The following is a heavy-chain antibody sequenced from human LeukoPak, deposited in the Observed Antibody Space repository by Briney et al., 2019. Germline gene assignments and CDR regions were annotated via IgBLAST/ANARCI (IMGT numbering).Heavy chain of an antibody. V-gene: IGHV3-74*01. CDR2: INSDGSGT. CDR3: ARRNSGSYSRGFDY. CDR1: GFTFRDYW. Sequence: GGSLRLSCVVSGFTFRDYWMHWVRQAPGKGLVWVARINSDGSGTTYADAVKGRFTISRDNAKNTLFLQMNSLRVEDTAVYYCARRNSGSYSRGFDYWGQGTLVTVSS. J-gene: IGHJ4*02. D-gene: IGHD1-26*01.